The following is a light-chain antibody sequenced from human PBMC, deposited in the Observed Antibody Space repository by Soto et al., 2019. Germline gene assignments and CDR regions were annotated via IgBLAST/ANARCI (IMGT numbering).Light chain of an antibody. CDR1: SSDVGDYNY. CDR3: SSYTSSSTYV. Sequence: QSALTQPASVSESPGQSITISCTGTSSDVGDYNYVSWYQQHPGKAPKHMIYDVSNRPSGVSNRFSGSKSGNTASLTISGFHVEDEADYYCSSYTSSSTYVFGTGTKVTVL. V-gene: IGLV2-14*01. J-gene: IGLJ1*01. CDR2: DVS.